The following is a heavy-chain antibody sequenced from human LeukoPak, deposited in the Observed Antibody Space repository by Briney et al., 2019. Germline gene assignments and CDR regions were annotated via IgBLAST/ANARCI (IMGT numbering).Heavy chain of an antibody. D-gene: IGHD6-13*01. CDR2: INHSGST. V-gene: IGHV4-39*07. CDR3: ARVYSSSWYLDY. CDR1: GDSISSSAYY. J-gene: IGHJ4*02. Sequence: SETLSLTCIVSGDSISSSAYYWGWFRQPPGKGLEWIGEINHSGSTNYNPSLKSRVTISVDTSKNQFSLKLSSVTAADTAVYYCARVYSSSWYLDYWGQGTLVTVSS.